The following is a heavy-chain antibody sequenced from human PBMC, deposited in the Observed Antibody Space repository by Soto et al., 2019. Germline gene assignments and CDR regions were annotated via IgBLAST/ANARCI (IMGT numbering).Heavy chain of an antibody. V-gene: IGHV4-59*12. Sequence: SETLSLTCTVSGGSISSYYWSWIRQPPGKGLEWIGYIYYSGSTNYNPSLKSRVTISVDTSKNQFSLKLSSVTAADTAVYYCARGLRGYSYGFPYNWFDPWGQGTLVTVSS. CDR2: IYYSGST. CDR1: GGSISSYY. J-gene: IGHJ5*02. CDR3: ARGLRGYSYGFPYNWFDP. D-gene: IGHD5-18*01.